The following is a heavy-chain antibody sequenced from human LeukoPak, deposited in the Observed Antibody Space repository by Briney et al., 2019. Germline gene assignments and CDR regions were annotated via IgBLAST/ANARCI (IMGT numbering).Heavy chain of an antibody. CDR2: VFWNSDNI. Sequence: GGSLRLSCAASGFTFDDYAMHWVRQALGKGLEWVSGVFWNSDNIGYADSVKGRFTISRDNFKNTLYLQMNSLRAEDTAVYYCAKWRRGGWSLDYWGQGTLVTVSS. V-gene: IGHV3-9*01. CDR1: GFTFDDYA. J-gene: IGHJ4*02. D-gene: IGHD6-19*01. CDR3: AKWRRGGWSLDY.